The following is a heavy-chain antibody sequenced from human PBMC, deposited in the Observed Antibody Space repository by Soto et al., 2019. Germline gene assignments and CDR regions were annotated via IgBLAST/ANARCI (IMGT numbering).Heavy chain of an antibody. D-gene: IGHD1-1*01. V-gene: IGHV3-11*01. CDR1: GFIFSDYY. CDR3: ATTNGYFEY. CDR2: ISSSGSTV. Sequence: GGSLRLSCTASGFIFSDYYMSWIRQTPGKGLERVSYISSSGSTVYYADSVKGRFSISRDNSLYLQMDSLRAEDTAVYYCATTNGYFEYWGQGTLVTVSS. J-gene: IGHJ4*02.